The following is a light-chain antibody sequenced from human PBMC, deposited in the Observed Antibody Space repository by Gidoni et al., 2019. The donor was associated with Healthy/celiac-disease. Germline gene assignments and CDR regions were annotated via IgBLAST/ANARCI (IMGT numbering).Light chain of an antibody. CDR3: CSYAGSSTYV. CDR2: EGS. CDR1: SSDVGSYNL. J-gene: IGLJ1*01. Sequence: QSALTQPASGSGSPGQSITISCTGTSSDVGSYNLVSWYPQHPGKAPKLMIYEGSKRPSGVSNRFSGSKSGNTASLTISGLQAEDEADYYCCSYAGSSTYVFGTGTKVTVL. V-gene: IGLV2-23*01.